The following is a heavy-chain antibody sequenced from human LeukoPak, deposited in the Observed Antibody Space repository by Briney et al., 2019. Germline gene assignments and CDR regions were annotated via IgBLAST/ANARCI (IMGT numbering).Heavy chain of an antibody. Sequence: PSETLSLTCTVSGGSISSYYWSWIRQPPGKGLEWIGYIYYSGSTNYNPSLKSRVTISVDTSKNQFSLKLSSVTAADTAVYYCASVNLFIGHFDYWGQGTLVTVSS. J-gene: IGHJ4*02. CDR1: GGSISSYY. V-gene: IGHV4-59*01. CDR2: IYYSGST. CDR3: ASVNLFIGHFDY. D-gene: IGHD2-15*01.